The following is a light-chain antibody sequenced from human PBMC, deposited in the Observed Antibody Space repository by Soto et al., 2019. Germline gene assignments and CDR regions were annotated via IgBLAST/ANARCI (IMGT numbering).Light chain of an antibody. V-gene: IGKV3-11*01. J-gene: IGKJ4*01. CDR3: QQRSDWPHPLT. Sequence: EILLTQCPATLSLSPGERATLSCGAGKSVSSSLAWYQQKPGTATRLLIFAASHRATGIPTRFSGSGSGTDFTLTLSSLETEHFAVYYCQQRSDWPHPLTFGGGTKVDIK. CDR2: AAS. CDR1: KSVSSS.